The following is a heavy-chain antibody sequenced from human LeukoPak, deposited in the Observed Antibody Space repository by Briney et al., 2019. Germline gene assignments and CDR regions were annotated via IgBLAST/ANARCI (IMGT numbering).Heavy chain of an antibody. V-gene: IGHV5-51*01. D-gene: IGHD5-12*01. J-gene: IGHJ4*02. Sequence: GESLKISCKGSGYSFTTYWIAWVRQMPGKGLEWMGIIYPGDSDTRYSPSFQGQVTISADKSISTAYLQWSSLKASDTAMYYCARRGYSGNEEFDYWGQGTLVTVSS. CDR1: GYSFTTYW. CDR3: ARRGYSGNEEFDY. CDR2: IYPGDSDT.